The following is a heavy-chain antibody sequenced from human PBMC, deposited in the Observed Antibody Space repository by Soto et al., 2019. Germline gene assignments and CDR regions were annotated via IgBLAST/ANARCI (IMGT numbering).Heavy chain of an antibody. Sequence: QVQLVQSGAEVKKPGASVKVSCKASGYTFTGYYMHWVRQAPGQGLEWMVWINPNIGGTNYAQKFQGWVTLPRATSLSTAYMELRRLRSDDTAVYYCARAHYYSGYPGRMGYYYYMAVWCKGTTVTVSS. D-gene: IGHD5-12*01. CDR3: ARAHYYSGYPGRMGYYYYMAV. CDR1: GYTFTGYY. V-gene: IGHV1-2*04. J-gene: IGHJ6*03. CDR2: INPNIGGT.